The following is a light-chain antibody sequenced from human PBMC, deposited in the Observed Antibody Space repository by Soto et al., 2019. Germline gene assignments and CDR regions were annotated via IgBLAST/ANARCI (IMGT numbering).Light chain of an antibody. J-gene: IGLJ2*01. CDR2: GVS. V-gene: IGLV2-11*01. CDR3: CSYAGYYTLL. CDR1: TSDSGAYNY. Sequence: QSALTQPRSVSGSPGQSVTISCTGTTSDSGAYNYVSWYQQHPGKAPKLIIYGVSKRPSGVPERFSGSKSDSTASLTISGLQDEDEADYYCCSYAGYYTLLFGGGTKLTVL.